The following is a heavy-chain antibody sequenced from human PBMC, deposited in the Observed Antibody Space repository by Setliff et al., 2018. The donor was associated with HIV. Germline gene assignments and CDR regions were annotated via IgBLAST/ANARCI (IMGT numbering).Heavy chain of an antibody. CDR1: GYSFTSYW. D-gene: IGHD4-17*01. CDR3: ARQSGDYTVTTYYMDV. CDR2: IYPGDSDT. V-gene: IGHV5-51*01. Sequence: GESLKISCKGFGYSFTSYWIGWVRQMPGNGLEWMGIIYPGDSDTRYSPSLQGQVTISADESINTAYLQWSRLKASDTAMYFCARQSGDYTVTTYYMDVWGKGTTVTVSS. J-gene: IGHJ6*03.